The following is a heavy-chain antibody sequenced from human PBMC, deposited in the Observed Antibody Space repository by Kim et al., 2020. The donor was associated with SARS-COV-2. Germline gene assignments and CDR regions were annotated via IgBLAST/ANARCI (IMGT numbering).Heavy chain of an antibody. V-gene: IGHV4-34*01. Sequence: SETLSLTCAVYGGSFSGYYWSWIRQPPGKGLEWIGEINHSGSTNYNPSLKSRVTISVDTSKNQFSLKLSSVTAADTAVYYCARWWGSYRYTPKVVGYFDYWGQGTLVTLSS. D-gene: IGHD3-16*02. CDR2: INHSGST. CDR3: ARWWGSYRYTPKVVGYFDY. CDR1: GGSFSGYY. J-gene: IGHJ4*02.